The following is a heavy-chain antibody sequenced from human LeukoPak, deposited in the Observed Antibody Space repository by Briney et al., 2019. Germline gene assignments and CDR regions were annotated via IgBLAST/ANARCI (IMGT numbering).Heavy chain of an antibody. Sequence: QSGGSLRLSCAASGFTFSTYAMSWVRQAPGKGPEWVSAISGRGGHTYSADSVKGRFTISRDNSKNALYLQMNSLRAEDTAVYYCAEDPRGYDSSGYGRGAFDIWGQGTMVTVSS. V-gene: IGHV3-23*01. CDR1: GFTFSTYA. CDR3: AEDPRGYDSSGYGRGAFDI. CDR2: ISGRGGHT. D-gene: IGHD3-22*01. J-gene: IGHJ3*02.